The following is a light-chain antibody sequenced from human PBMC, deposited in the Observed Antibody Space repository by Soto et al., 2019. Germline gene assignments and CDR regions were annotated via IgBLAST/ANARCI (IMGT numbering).Light chain of an antibody. CDR3: QHYYSTPPT. CDR1: QSVLYSPNNRNY. Sequence: DIVMTQSPDSLAVSLGERATINCKSSQSVLYSPNNRNYLAWYQQKPGQPPKLLISWASTRESGVPDRFSGSGSGTDFTLTISSLQAEDVAVYYCQHYYSTPPTFGQGTKVEIK. CDR2: WAS. J-gene: IGKJ1*01. V-gene: IGKV4-1*01.